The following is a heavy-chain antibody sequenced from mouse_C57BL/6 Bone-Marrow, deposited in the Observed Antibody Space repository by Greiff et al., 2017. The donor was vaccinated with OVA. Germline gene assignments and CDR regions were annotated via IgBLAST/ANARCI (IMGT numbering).Heavy chain of an antibody. CDR2: IYPRSGNT. J-gene: IGHJ4*01. CDR1: GYTFTSYG. V-gene: IGHV1-81*01. CDR3: TRLLITTVVATDYYYAMDY. D-gene: IGHD1-1*01. Sequence: VQLQQSGAELARPGASVKLSCKASGYTFTSYGISWVKQRTGQGLEWIGEIYPRSGNTYYTEKFKGKATLTADKSSRTAYLDLRSLTSEDSAVYFSTRLLITTVVATDYYYAMDYWGQGTSVTVSS.